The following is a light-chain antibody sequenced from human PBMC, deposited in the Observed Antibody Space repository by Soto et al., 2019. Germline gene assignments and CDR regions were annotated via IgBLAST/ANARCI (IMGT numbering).Light chain of an antibody. J-gene: IGLJ2*01. V-gene: IGLV2-14*01. Sequence: QSALTQPASVSGSPGQSITISCTGTSSEVGGDNYVSWYQQHPGKAPKLMIYEVSNRTSGVSNRFSGSKSGNTASLTISGLHAEAEADYYCNSYTNSSAPVVFGGGTKLTVL. CDR2: EVS. CDR3: NSYTNSSAPVV. CDR1: SSEVGGDNY.